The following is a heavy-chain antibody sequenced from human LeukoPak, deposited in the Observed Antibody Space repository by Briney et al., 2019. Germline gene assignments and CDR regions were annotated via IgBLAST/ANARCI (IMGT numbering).Heavy chain of an antibody. CDR2: ISSSSSYI. CDR1: GFTFSSYS. D-gene: IGHD6-13*01. V-gene: IGHV3-21*01. Sequence: PGGSLRLSCAASGFTFSSYSMSWVRQAPGKGLEWVSSISSSSSYIYYADSVKGRFTISRDNAKNSLYLQMNSLRAEDTAVYYCARDYPSIAAAGPGGYWGQGTLVTVSS. J-gene: IGHJ4*02. CDR3: ARDYPSIAAAGPGGY.